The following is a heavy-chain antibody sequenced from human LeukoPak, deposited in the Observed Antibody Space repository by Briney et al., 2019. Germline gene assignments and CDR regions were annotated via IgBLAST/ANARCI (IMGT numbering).Heavy chain of an antibody. J-gene: IGHJ4*02. Sequence: PSETLSLTCTVSGDSISSSSYYWGWIRQPPGKGLEWIGNIYYSGTTYYNPSLKSRVTISVDTSKNQFSLKLSSVTAADTAVYYCARVPGISGNYYNSYFDYWGQGTLVTVSS. CDR2: IYYSGTT. D-gene: IGHD3-10*01. V-gene: IGHV4-39*07. CDR1: GDSISSSSYY. CDR3: ARVPGISGNYYNSYFDY.